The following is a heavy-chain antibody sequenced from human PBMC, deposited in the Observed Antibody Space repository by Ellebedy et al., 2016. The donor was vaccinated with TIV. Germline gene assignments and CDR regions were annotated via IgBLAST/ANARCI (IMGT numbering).Heavy chain of an antibody. V-gene: IGHV1-18*01. CDR2: ISAYNGHT. Sequence: ASVKVSXKTSGYTFTSYGISWVRQAPGQGLEWMGWISAYNGHTKYIQNLQGRVSMTTDTSTSTAYMEVRGLRSDDTAVYYCARGPGGMDVWGQGTTVTVSS. CDR1: GYTFTSYG. J-gene: IGHJ6*02. CDR3: ARGPGGMDV.